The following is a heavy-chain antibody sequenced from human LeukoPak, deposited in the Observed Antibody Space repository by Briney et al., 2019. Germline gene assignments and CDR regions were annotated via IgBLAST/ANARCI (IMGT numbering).Heavy chain of an antibody. D-gene: IGHD6-13*01. V-gene: IGHV3-21*01. CDR1: GFTFSSYD. CDR2: ISSSSSYI. Sequence: GGSLRLSCAASGFTFSSYDMNWVRQAPGKGLEWVSYISSSSSYIYYADSVKGRFTISRDNAKNSLYLQMNSLRAEDTAVYYCARDLNAAGGWFDPWGQGTLVTVSS. J-gene: IGHJ5*02. CDR3: ARDLNAAGGWFDP.